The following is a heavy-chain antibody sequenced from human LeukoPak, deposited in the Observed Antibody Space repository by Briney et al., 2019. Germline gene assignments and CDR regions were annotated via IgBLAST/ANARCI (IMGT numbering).Heavy chain of an antibody. CDR3: ARARWGIVVVPAGKSGASYGMDV. CDR2: ISSSSSYI. Sequence: GGSLRLSCAASGFTFSSYSMNWVRQAPGKGLEWVSSISSSSSYIYYADSVKGRFTISRDNAKNSLYLQMNSLRAEDTAVYYCARARWGIVVVPAGKSGASYGMDVWGQGTTATVSS. J-gene: IGHJ6*02. CDR1: GFTFSSYS. D-gene: IGHD2-2*01. V-gene: IGHV3-21*01.